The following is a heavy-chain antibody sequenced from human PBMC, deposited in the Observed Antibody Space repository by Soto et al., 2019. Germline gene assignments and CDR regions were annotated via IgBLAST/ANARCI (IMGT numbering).Heavy chain of an antibody. J-gene: IGHJ4*02. CDR1: GFTFSSYW. CDR3: ASWGYSSGWPFDY. V-gene: IGHV3-74*01. Sequence: VGSLRLSCAASGFTFSSYWMHWVRQAPGKGLVWVARINSDGSSTSYADSVKGRFTISRDNAKNTLYLQMNSLRAEDTAVYYCASWGYSSGWPFDYWGQGTLVTVSS. CDR2: INSDGSST. D-gene: IGHD6-19*01.